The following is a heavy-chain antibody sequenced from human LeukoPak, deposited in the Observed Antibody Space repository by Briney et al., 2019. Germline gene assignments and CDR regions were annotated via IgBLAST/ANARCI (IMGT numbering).Heavy chain of an antibody. V-gene: IGHV4-34*01. J-gene: IGHJ4*02. D-gene: IGHD6-19*01. Sequence: SETLSLTCAVYGGSFSGYYWSWIRQPPGKGLEWIGEINHSGSTNYNPSLKSRVTISVDTSKNQFSLRLSSVTAADTAVYYCARVGSGWYIDYWGQGTLVTVSS. CDR2: INHSGST. CDR1: GGSFSGYY. CDR3: ARVGSGWYIDY.